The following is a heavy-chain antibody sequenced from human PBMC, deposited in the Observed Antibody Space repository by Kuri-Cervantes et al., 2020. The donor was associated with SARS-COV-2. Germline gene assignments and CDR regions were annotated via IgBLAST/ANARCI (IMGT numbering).Heavy chain of an antibody. Sequence: GSLRLSCAVSGGSISSSNWWSWVRQPPGKGLEWIGEIYHSGSTSYNPSLKSRVTISVDKSKNQFSLKLSSVTAADTAVYYCARTYSSSSLFYDYWGQGTLVTVSS. J-gene: IGHJ4*02. CDR1: GGSISSSNW. CDR3: ARTYSSSSLFYDY. CDR2: IYHSGST. D-gene: IGHD6-6*01. V-gene: IGHV4-4*02.